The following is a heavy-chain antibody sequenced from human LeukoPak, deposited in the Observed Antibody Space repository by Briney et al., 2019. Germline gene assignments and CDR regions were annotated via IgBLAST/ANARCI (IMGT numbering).Heavy chain of an antibody. CDR1: GFTVGSNY. D-gene: IGHD3-10*02. J-gene: IGHJ6*04. Sequence: GGSLRLSCAASGFTVGSNYMSWVRQAPGKGLEWVSVIYSGGSTYYADSVKGRFTISRDNSKNTLYLQMNSLRAEDTAVYYCAELGITMIGGVWGKGTTVTISS. CDR3: AELGITMIGGV. V-gene: IGHV3-53*01. CDR2: IYSGGST.